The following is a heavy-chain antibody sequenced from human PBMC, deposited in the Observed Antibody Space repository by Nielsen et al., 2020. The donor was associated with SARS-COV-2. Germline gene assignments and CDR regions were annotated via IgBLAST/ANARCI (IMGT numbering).Heavy chain of an antibody. Sequence: ASVKVSCKSSGYTFTTNAIHWVRQAPGQWLEWMGWINAGNGNTKYSQKFQGRVTITRDTSASTAYMELSSLRSEDTAVYYCARGRGYSSSRWFDPWGQGTLVTVSS. CDR3: ARGRGYSSSRWFDP. D-gene: IGHD5-18*01. V-gene: IGHV1-3*01. CDR1: GYTFTTNA. CDR2: INAGNGNT. J-gene: IGHJ5*02.